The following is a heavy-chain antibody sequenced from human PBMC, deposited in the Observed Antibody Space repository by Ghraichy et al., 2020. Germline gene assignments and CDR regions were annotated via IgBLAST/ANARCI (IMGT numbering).Heavy chain of an antibody. J-gene: IGHJ4*02. CDR1: GFTFSSHA. Sequence: GASLRLSCAASGFTFSSHAMTWVRQPPGKGLEWVAAIGGSGAQTFYADSVRGRFTISRDNSKDTLYVHMNNLRAEDTAVYYCTSRGISVRAEWGSLDYWGQGTLVTVSS. D-gene: IGHD1-26*01. CDR2: IGGSGAQT. V-gene: IGHV3-23*01. CDR3: TSRGISVRAEWGSLDY.